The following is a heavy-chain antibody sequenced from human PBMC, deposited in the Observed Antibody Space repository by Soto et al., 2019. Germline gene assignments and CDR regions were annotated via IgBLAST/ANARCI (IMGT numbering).Heavy chain of an antibody. CDR3: TKEPKKSISHDY. V-gene: IGHV3-23*01. CDR2: ISSSGGTT. J-gene: IGHJ4*02. CDR1: GFTFSEYA. D-gene: IGHD2-21*01. Sequence: EVQLLESGGGLVQPGGSLRLSCAASGFTFSEYAMSWVRQAPGKGLEWVSSISSSGGTTSYTDSMKGRFTISRDNSKNTLFLQMNGLRAEDTAIYYCTKEPKKSISHDYWGLGTLVTVSP.